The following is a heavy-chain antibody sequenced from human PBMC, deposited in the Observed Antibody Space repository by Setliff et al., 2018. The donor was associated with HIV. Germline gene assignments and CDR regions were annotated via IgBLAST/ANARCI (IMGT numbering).Heavy chain of an antibody. CDR3: ARHLAEGYFDY. CDR2: IYATGST. Sequence: SETLSLTCTVSGGSIDSGSYYWSWIRRPAGKGLAWIGRIYATGSTNYNPSLKSRVTISVDTSKNQFSLKLSSVTAADTAVYYCARHLAEGYFDYWGQGTLVTVSS. V-gene: IGHV4-61*02. D-gene: IGHD3-3*02. J-gene: IGHJ4*02. CDR1: GGSIDSGSYY.